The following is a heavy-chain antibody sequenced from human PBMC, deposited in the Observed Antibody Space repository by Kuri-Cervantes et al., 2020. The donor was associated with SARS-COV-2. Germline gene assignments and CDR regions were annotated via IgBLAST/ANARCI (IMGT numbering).Heavy chain of an antibody. CDR3: TRHTSPLVRNDY. J-gene: IGHJ4*02. CDR1: GFTFGDYA. CDR2: IRSKAYGGTT. V-gene: IGHV3-49*04. D-gene: IGHD6-13*01. Sequence: GESLKISCTASGFTFGDYAMSWVRQAPGKGLEWVGFIRSKAYGGTTEYAASVKGRFTISRDDSKSIAYLQMNSLKTEDTAVYYCTRHTSPLVRNDYWGQGTLVTVSS.